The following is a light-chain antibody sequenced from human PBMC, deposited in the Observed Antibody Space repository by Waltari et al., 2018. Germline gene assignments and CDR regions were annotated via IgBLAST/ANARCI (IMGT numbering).Light chain of an antibody. Sequence: DIVMTQSPDSLAVSLGERATTNCKSSQSVLYSSNNKNFLAWYQQKPRQPPRLLIYWASTRESGVPDRFSGSGSGTNFTLTINSLQAEDVGVYYCQQYYTILRTFGQGTKVEIK. J-gene: IGKJ1*01. V-gene: IGKV4-1*01. CDR2: WAS. CDR3: QQYYTILRT. CDR1: QSVLYSSNNKNF.